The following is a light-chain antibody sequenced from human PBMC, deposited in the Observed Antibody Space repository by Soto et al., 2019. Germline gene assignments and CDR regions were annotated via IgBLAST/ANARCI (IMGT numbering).Light chain of an antibody. CDR1: QSLLHSNGYNY. CDR3: VQALCTPLT. Sequence: DVVMTQSPLPLPVTPGEPASISCRSSQSLLHSNGYNYLDWFLQKPGQSPQLLIYLASNRASGVPDRFSGSGSGTDFTSENSRVEAEDVGVYYYVQALCTPLTCRRRTKLYIK. V-gene: IGKV2-28*01. CDR2: LAS. J-gene: IGKJ2*01.